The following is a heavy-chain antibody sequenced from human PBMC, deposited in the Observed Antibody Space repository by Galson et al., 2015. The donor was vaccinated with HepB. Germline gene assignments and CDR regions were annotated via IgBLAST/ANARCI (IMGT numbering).Heavy chain of an antibody. CDR3: AGDSNTIAWAFY. V-gene: IGHV3-66*01. CDR1: GFTVSSKY. CDR2: IHSDGTT. J-gene: IGHJ4*02. Sequence: SLRLSCAVSGFTVSSKYMSWVRQSPGKRLEWVSVIHSDGTTYYPDSVKGRFTISRDDSKNTLYLQMNSLRAEDTAVYYCAGDSNTIAWAFYWGQGTLVTVSS. D-gene: IGHD2-2*01.